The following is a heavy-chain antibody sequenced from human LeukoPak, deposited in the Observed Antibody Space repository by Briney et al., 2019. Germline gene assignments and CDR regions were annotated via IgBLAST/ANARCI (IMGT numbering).Heavy chain of an antibody. J-gene: IGHJ4*02. V-gene: IGHV4-34*01. CDR2: INHSGST. CDR1: GGSISSYN. Sequence: SETLSLTCTVSGGSISSYNWSWIRQPPGKGLEWIGEINHSGSTNYNPSLKSRVTISVETSNNQFSVKLSNVTAADTAVYYCASGHLLDYWGQGTLVTVSS. CDR3: ASGHLLDY.